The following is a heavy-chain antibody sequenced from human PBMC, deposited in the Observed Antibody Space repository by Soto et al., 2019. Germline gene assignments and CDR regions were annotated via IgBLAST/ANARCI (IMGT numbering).Heavy chain of an antibody. CDR1: GFSFTTYG. CDR3: AKPEHTRLTPDS. Sequence: PGGSLRLSCAASGFSFTTYGMSWVRQAPGKGLEWVSDISSTGLYTYLADSVKGRFTISRDNSKNTLYLQMNSLRVDDTAVYFRAKPEHTRLTPDSWGQGTRVTVSS. V-gene: IGHV3-23*01. CDR2: ISSTGLYT. J-gene: IGHJ4*02.